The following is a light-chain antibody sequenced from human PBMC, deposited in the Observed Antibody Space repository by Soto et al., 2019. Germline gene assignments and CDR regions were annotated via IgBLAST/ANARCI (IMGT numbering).Light chain of an antibody. CDR3: QQYGSSYPWT. CDR1: QSVSSN. Sequence: EIVMTQSPATLSASPGERATLSCRASQSVSSNLAWYQQKPGQAPRLLIYGASSRATGIPDRFSGSGSGTDFTLTIRRLEPEDFAVYYCQQYGSSYPWTFGQGTKVDIK. V-gene: IGKV3-20*01. CDR2: GAS. J-gene: IGKJ1*01.